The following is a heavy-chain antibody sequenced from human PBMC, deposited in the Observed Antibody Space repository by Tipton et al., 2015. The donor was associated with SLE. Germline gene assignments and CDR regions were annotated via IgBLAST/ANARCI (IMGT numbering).Heavy chain of an antibody. J-gene: IGHJ5*02. V-gene: IGHV4-39*07. Sequence: TLSLTCTDPGASLTSKSHYWGWFRQPPGKRPEWIGTFYYTGTTYYNLSLRSRVTISMVTSENQFSLNVSPVTAADTAVYYCARGPRSYGDYPALAFDHWGQGTLVDVSS. CDR1: GASLTSKSHY. CDR2: FYYTGTT. CDR3: ARGPRSYGDYPALAFDH. D-gene: IGHD4-17*01.